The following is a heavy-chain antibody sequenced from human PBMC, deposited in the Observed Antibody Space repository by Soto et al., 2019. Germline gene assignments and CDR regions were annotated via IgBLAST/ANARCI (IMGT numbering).Heavy chain of an antibody. V-gene: IGHV3-74*01. CDR2: ITSDGKSK. CDR3: ARESGDWPLNWFDP. CDR1: GFNFTNHW. J-gene: IGHJ5*02. D-gene: IGHD2-21*02. Sequence: GGSPRLSCAASGFNFTNHWMHWVRQAPGKGLVWVSRITSDGKSKAYAESVKGRFAISRDNAKNTVYLQMNGLTVEDTAVYYCARESGDWPLNWFDPWGQGTLVTVSS.